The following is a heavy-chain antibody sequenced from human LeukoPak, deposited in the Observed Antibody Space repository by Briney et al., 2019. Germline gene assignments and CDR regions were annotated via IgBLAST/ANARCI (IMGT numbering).Heavy chain of an antibody. J-gene: IGHJ4*02. Sequence: GGSLRLSCAASGFTFSSYWMHWVRQAPGKGLVWVSRINSDGSSTSYADSVKGRFTISRDNAKNTLYLQMNSLRAEDTAVYYCASDRNYYDSSGQLDYWGQGTLVTVSS. V-gene: IGHV3-74*01. CDR2: INSDGSST. CDR1: GFTFSSYW. CDR3: ASDRNYYDSSGQLDY. D-gene: IGHD3-22*01.